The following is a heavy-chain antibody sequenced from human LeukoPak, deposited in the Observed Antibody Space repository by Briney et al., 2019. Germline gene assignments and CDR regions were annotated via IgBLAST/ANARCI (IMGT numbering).Heavy chain of an antibody. V-gene: IGHV3-48*01. Sequence: PGRSLRLSCAASGFTFSSYGMHWVRQAPGKGLEWVSYISSSSSTIYYADSVKGRFTISRDNAKNSLYLQMNSLRAEDTAVYYCARDDYYYGMDVWGQGTTVTVSS. CDR1: GFTFSSYG. CDR3: ARDDYYYGMDV. CDR2: ISSSSSTI. J-gene: IGHJ6*02.